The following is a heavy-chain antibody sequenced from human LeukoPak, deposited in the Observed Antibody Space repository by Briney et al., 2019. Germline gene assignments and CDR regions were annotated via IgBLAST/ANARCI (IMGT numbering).Heavy chain of an antibody. CDR1: TYTFTSYD. D-gene: IGHD3-22*01. Sequence: RASVKVSCKASTYTFTSYDIGCVRQAPGQGLEWMGWISAYNGNTNYAQKLQGRVTMTTDTSTSTAYMELRSLRSDDTAVYYCARVLGSPYYYDSSAYLDYWGQGTLVTVSS. J-gene: IGHJ4*02. V-gene: IGHV1-18*01. CDR3: ARVLGSPYYYDSSAYLDY. CDR2: ISAYNGNT.